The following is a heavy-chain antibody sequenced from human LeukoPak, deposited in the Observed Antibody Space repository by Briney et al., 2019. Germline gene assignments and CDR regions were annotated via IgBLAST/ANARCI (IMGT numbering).Heavy chain of an antibody. CDR2: IWYDGSNK. CDR1: GFTFSSYG. Sequence: GGSLRLSCAASGFTFSSYGMHWVRQAPGKGLEWVAVIWYDGSNKYYADSVKGRFTISRDNSKNTLYLQMNSLRAEDTAVYYCARGGWCSSTSCYTRPFGPWGQGTLVTVSS. CDR3: ARGGWCSSTSCYTRPFGP. D-gene: IGHD2-2*02. J-gene: IGHJ5*02. V-gene: IGHV3-33*01.